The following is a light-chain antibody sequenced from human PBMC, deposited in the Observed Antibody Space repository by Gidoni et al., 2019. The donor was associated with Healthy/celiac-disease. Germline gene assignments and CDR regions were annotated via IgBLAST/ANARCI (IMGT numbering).Light chain of an antibody. V-gene: IGKV1-5*03. CDR2: KAS. J-gene: IGKJ2*01. Sequence: DIQMTQSPSTLSASVGDRVTITCRASQSISSWLAWYQQKPGKAPKLLIYKASSLESGVPSRFSGSGSGTEFTLTISSLQPADFATYYCQQYNSYPYTFGQGPKLEIK. CDR1: QSISSW. CDR3: QQYNSYPYT.